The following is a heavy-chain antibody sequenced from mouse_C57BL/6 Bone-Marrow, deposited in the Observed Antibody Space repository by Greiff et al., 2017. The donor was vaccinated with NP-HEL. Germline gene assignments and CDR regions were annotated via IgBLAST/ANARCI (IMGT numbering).Heavy chain of an antibody. D-gene: IGHD1-1*01. CDR2: IDPSDSYT. CDR1: GYTFTSYW. CDR3: ARGEYYGSSYEGY. J-gene: IGHJ2*01. V-gene: IGHV1-50*01. Sequence: VQLQQPGAELVKPGASVKLSCKASGYTFTSYWMQWVKQRPGQGLEWIGEIDPSDSYTNYNQKFKGKATLTVDTSSSTAYMQLSSLTSDDSAVYYCARGEYYGSSYEGYWGQGTTLTVSS.